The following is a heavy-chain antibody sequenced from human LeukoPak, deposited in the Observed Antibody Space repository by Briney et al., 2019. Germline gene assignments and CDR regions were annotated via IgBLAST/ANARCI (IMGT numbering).Heavy chain of an antibody. CDR3: ARGNTFEELLSFFGY. Sequence: PGRSLRLSCAASGFTFSSYAMHWVRQAPGKGLEWVAVISYDGSNKYYADSVKGRFTISRDNSKNTLYLQMNSLRAEDTAVYYCARGNTFEELLSFFGYWGQGTLVTVSS. J-gene: IGHJ4*02. CDR1: GFTFSSYA. CDR2: ISYDGSNK. V-gene: IGHV3-30-3*01. D-gene: IGHD1-26*01.